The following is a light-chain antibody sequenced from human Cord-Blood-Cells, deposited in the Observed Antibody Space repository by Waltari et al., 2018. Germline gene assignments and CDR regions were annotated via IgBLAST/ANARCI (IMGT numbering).Light chain of an antibody. J-gene: IGLJ2*01. CDR1: SSDVGSDNL. V-gene: IGLV2-23*02. CDR3: CSYAGSSTVV. CDR2: EFS. Sequence: QSALTQPASVSGSPGQSITISCTGTSSDVGSDNLVSWYQQHPGKAPQLMIYEFSKRPAGVSNRFSCSKSGNTASLTSSGLQAEDEADYYCCSYAGSSTVVFGGGTKLTVL.